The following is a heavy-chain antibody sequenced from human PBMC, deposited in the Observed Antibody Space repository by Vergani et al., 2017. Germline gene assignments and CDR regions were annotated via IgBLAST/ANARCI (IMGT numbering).Heavy chain of an antibody. J-gene: IGHJ2*01. CDR3: AKEGYDSSGYYPIYWYFDL. CDR1: GFTFSSYA. V-gene: IGHV3-23*01. Sequence: EVQLLESGGGLVQPGGSLRLSCAASGFTFSSYAMSWVRQAPGKGLEWVSAISGSGGSTYYADSVKGRFTISRDNSTNTLYLQMNSLRAEDTAVYYCAKEGYDSSGYYPIYWYFDLWGRGTLVTVSS. CDR2: ISGSGGST. D-gene: IGHD3-22*01.